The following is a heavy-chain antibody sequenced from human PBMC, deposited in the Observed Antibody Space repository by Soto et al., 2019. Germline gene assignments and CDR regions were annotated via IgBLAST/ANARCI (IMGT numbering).Heavy chain of an antibody. J-gene: IGHJ6*02. D-gene: IGHD2-2*01. CDR1: GGSISSYY. V-gene: IGHV4-59*01. Sequence: SETLSLTCTVSGGSISSYYWSWVRQPPGKGLEWIGYIYYSGSTNYNPSLKSRVTIPVDTSKNQFSLKLSSVTAADTAVYYCARDLGYCSSTSCYGGYYYYGMDGWGQGTTVTVAS. CDR2: IYYSGST. CDR3: ARDLGYCSSTSCYGGYYYYGMDG.